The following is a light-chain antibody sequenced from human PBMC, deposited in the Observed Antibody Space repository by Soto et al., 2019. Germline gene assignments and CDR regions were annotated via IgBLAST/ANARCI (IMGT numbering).Light chain of an antibody. CDR1: QSITSSF. J-gene: IGKJ1*01. Sequence: EIVLTQSPGTLSLSPGERATLSCRASQSITSSFLAWYQQKPGQAPRLLIYGASSRATGIPDRFSGTGSETDFTLTINRLEPEDFAVYYCQQRSNWPKTFGQGTKVDIK. CDR2: GAS. V-gene: IGKV3D-20*02. CDR3: QQRSNWPKT.